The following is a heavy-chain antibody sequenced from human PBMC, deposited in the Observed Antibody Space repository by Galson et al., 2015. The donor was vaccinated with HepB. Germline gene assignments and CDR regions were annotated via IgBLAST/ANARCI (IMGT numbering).Heavy chain of an antibody. V-gene: IGHV3-21*01. CDR1: GFTFSSNS. CDR3: ARGPRGVGLGFDP. CDR2: ISSSGGSL. J-gene: IGHJ5*02. Sequence: SLRLSCATSGFTFSSNSMNWVRQAPGKGLEWVSSISSSGGSLYYADSVKGRFTVSGDNAKNSLYLQMNSLRAEDTAVYYCARGPRGVGLGFDPWGQGTLVTVSS. D-gene: IGHD3-16*01.